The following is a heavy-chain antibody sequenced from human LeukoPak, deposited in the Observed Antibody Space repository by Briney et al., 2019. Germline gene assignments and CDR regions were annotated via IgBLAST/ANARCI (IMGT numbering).Heavy chain of an antibody. CDR3: ARDGGGSDC. J-gene: IGHJ4*02. Sequence: SETLSLTCTVSGGSISSGDYYWSWIRQPPGKGLEWIGQIYHSGSTNYNPSLKSRVTISVDKSNNQFSLKLSSVTAADTAVYYCARDGGGSDCWGQGTLVTVSS. V-gene: IGHV4-39*07. D-gene: IGHD2-15*01. CDR1: GGSISSGDYY. CDR2: IYHSGST.